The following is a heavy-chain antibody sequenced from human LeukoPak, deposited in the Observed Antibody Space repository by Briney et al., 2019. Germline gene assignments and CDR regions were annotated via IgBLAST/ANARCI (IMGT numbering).Heavy chain of an antibody. J-gene: IGHJ4*02. D-gene: IGHD3-10*01. V-gene: IGHV3-30*18. CDR2: ISYDGSNK. Sequence: GGSLRLSCTASGYSFSSYGMHWVRQGPGKGLVWVAVISYDGSNKYYADSVQGRLTISRDNSKNTMYLQMNNLRPEDTAVYYCAKLWFGEATADYWGQGTLVIVSS. CDR3: AKLWFGEATADY. CDR1: GYSFSSYG.